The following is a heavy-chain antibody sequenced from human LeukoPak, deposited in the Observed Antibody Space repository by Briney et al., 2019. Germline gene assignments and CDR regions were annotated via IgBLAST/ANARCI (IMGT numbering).Heavy chain of an antibody. CDR2: IWYDGSNK. D-gene: IGHD3-22*01. CDR1: GFTFSSYG. V-gene: IGHV3-33*01. CDR3: ARGLYDSSGYSCLDY. Sequence: GRSLGLSCAASGFTFSSYGMHWVRQAPGKGLEWVAVIWYDGSNKYYADSVKGRFTISRDNSKNTLYLQMNSLRAEDTAVYYCARGLYDSSGYSCLDYWGQGTLVTVSS. J-gene: IGHJ4*02.